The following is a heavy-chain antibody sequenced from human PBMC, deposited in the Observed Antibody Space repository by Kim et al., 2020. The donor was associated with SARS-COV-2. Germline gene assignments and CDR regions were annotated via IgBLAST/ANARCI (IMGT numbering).Heavy chain of an antibody. CDR1: GFTFSDYY. CDR3: ARTIFGVVSDY. J-gene: IGHJ4*02. V-gene: IGHV3-11*06. Sequence: GGSLRLSCAASGFTFSDYYMSWIRQAPGKGLEWVSYISSSSSYTNYADSVKGRFTISRDNAKNSLYLQMNSLRAEDTAVYYCARTIFGVVSDYWGQGTLVTVSS. CDR2: ISSSSSYT. D-gene: IGHD3-3*01.